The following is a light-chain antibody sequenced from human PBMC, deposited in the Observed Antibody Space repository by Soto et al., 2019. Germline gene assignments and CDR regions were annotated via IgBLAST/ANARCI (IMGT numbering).Light chain of an antibody. CDR2: GAS. CDR3: QQYGSSPWT. V-gene: IGKV3-20*01. CDR1: QSVSSSY. J-gene: IGKJ1*01. Sequence: PGERATLSCRASQSVSSSYLAWYQQKPGQAPRLLIYGASSRATGIPDRFSGSGSGTDFTLTISRLEPEDFAVYYCQQYGSSPWTFGQGTKVDIK.